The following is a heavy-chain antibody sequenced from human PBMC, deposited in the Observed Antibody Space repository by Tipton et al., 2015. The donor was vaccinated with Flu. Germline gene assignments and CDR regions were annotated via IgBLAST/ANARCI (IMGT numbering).Heavy chain of an antibody. CDR3: ARDFTDWGSGWFDP. CDR1: GGSVSSNY. CDR2: VHTSGTT. Sequence: TLSLTCTVSGGSVSSNYWNWIRQPAGKGPEWIGRVHTSGTTNYNPSLKSRVSMSVDTSKNQFSLKLSSVTAADTAVYFCARDFTDWGSGWFDPWGQGTLVTVSS. V-gene: IGHV4-4*07. D-gene: IGHD3-9*01. J-gene: IGHJ5*02.